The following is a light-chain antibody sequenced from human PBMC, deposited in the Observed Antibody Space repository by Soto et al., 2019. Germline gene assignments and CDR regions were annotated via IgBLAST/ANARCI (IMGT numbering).Light chain of an antibody. J-gene: IGKJ1*01. CDR2: GAS. Sequence: EIVMTQSPATLSASPGERATLSCRASQSVRSNLAWYQQKPGQAPRLLIYGASTRATGIPARFSGSGSGTEFTLSIGSLQSGDSATYYCQQYNSYSPTFGQGTKVDIK. CDR1: QSVRSN. CDR3: QQYNSYSPT. V-gene: IGKV3-15*01.